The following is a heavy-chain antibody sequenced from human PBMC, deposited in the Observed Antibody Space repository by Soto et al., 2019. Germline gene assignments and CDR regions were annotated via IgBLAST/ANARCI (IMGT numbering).Heavy chain of an antibody. V-gene: IGHV4-59*08. D-gene: IGHD3-10*01. Sequence: QVQLQESGPGLVKPSETLSLACTVSGGSISGYYWSWIRQPPGKGLEWIGYIYYAGSTNYNPSLRRRVTMSVDTSKLQFSLELSSVTAADTAVYYFARHGSGGRAFDIWGPGTMVTVSS. CDR1: GGSISGYY. J-gene: IGHJ3*02. CDR2: IYYAGST. CDR3: ARHGSGGRAFDI.